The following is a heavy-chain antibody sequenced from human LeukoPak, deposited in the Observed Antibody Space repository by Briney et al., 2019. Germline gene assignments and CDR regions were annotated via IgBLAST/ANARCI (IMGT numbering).Heavy chain of an antibody. V-gene: IGHV4-59*01. J-gene: IGHJ4*02. CDR3: ARTTTFGGVIVRYYFDY. CDR2: IYYSGST. D-gene: IGHD3-16*02. Sequence: PSETLSLTCTVSGGSISSYYWSWIRQPPGKGLEWIGYIYYSGSTNYNPSLKSRVTISVDTSKYQFSLKLSSVTAADTAVYYCARTTTFGGVIVRYYFDYWGQGTLVTVSS. CDR1: GGSISSYY.